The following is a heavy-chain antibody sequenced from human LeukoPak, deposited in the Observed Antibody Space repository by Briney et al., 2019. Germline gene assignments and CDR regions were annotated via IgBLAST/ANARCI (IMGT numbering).Heavy chain of an antibody. J-gene: IGHJ5*02. D-gene: IGHD6-13*01. V-gene: IGHV3-7*01. CDR2: IKQDGSEK. CDR1: GFTFSSYW. CDR3: ASAGYSSSWPNWFDP. Sequence: GGSLRLSCAASGFTFSSYWMSWVRQAPGKGLEWVANIKQDGSEKYYVDSVKGRFTISRDNAKNSLYLQMNSLRAEDTAVYYCASAGYSSSWPNWFDPWGQGTLVTVSS.